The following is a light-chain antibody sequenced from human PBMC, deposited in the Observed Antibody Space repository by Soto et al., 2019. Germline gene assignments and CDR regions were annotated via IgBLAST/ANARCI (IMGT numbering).Light chain of an antibody. CDR3: QQRYSTPPRFT. J-gene: IGKJ3*01. Sequence: DIQMTQSPSSLSASVGDRVTITCRASQSISSYLNWYQQKPGKAPKLLIYAASSLQSGVPSRFSGSGSGTDFSLTLSSLHPEDFATYSCQQRYSTPPRFTFGPGTKVDIK. CDR2: AAS. CDR1: QSISSY. V-gene: IGKV1-39*01.